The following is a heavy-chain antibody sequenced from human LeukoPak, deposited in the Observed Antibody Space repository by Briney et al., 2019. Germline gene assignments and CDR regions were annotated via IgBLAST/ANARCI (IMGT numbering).Heavy chain of an antibody. D-gene: IGHD6-19*01. CDR3: AKERGYTSGLASLDY. V-gene: IGHV3-23*01. CDR2: ISGSGGST. CDR1: GFTFSNYA. J-gene: IGHJ4*02. Sequence: GRSLRLSCAASGFTFSNYAMSWVRQVPGKGLEWVSTISGSGGSTYYADSLKGRFTISRDNSKNTLFLQMNSLRAEDTAVYYCAKERGYTSGLASLDYWGQGTLVTVST.